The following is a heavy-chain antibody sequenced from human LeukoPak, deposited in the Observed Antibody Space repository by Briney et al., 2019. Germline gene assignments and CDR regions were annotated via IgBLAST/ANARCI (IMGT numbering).Heavy chain of an antibody. V-gene: IGHV3-23*01. D-gene: IGHD3-10*01. CDR2: ISGSAGRT. CDR1: GFTFSSYA. Sequence: GGSLRLSCAASGFTFSSYAMNWVRQAPGKGLEWVSGISGSAGRTEYADSVKGRFTISRDSSKNTLYLQMNSLRAEDTAVYYCAKDRGVTVAYYFDYWGQGTLVTVSS. J-gene: IGHJ4*02. CDR3: AKDRGVTVAYYFDY.